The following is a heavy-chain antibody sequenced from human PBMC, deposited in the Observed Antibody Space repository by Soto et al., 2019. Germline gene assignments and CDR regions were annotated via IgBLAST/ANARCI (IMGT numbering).Heavy chain of an antibody. D-gene: IGHD3-10*01. CDR2: IDKNGDT. CDR3: ARGTVYYCPNHKCGFFFHH. J-gene: IGHJ4*02. Sequence: HVQLQESGSGLLKPSQTLSLDCSVSGDSLRRGFHHWRWIRQTPGKGLQLIGYIDKNGDTHYDPSLSNPLNMSIVTTGARFSLKVPSVTAADAADYYCARGTVYYCPNHKCGFFFHHCGQGALVTVTS. CDR1: GDSLRRGFHH. V-gene: IGHV4-31*01.